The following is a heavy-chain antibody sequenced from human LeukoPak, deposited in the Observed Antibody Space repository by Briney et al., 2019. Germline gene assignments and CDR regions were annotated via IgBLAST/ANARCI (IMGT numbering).Heavy chain of an antibody. Sequence: SETLSLTCTVSGVSISIYYWSWVRQPPGKGLEWIGYIYNSGSTTYNPSLKSRATISVDTSKNQFSLKLTSMTAADTAFYYCVRDRELHYWGQGILVTVSS. V-gene: IGHV4-59*01. J-gene: IGHJ4*02. CDR2: IYNSGST. CDR1: GVSISIYY. D-gene: IGHD1-26*01. CDR3: VRDRELHY.